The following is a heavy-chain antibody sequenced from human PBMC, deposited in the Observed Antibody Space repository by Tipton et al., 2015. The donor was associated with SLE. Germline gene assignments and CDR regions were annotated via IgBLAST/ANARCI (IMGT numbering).Heavy chain of an antibody. V-gene: IGHV4-30-2*01. D-gene: IGHD3-3*01. CDR2: IYHSGTT. CDR3: ASGTLEWSHEPDY. J-gene: IGHJ4*02. CDR1: GASISGGGYS. Sequence: TLSLTCTVSGASISGGGYSWNWIRQPPGKGLEWIGYIYHSGTTYYNPSLKSRVTLSVNTSKNQFSLRLSSVTAADTAMFYWASGTLEWSHEPDYWGQGTLVTVSS.